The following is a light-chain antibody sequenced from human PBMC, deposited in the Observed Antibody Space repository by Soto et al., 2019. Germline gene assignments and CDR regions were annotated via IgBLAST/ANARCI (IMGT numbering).Light chain of an antibody. CDR1: QSVRRY. Sequence: IVFRQTFGTQSFAPGGRASLSCRAGQSVRRYVALYQEKPGEGPSRLIYDASNRATGTPTRFSGSGSATDFPLTISTLQSEDFAVYYCQLDNNWHGSLAQGIRLE. CDR2: DAS. CDR3: QLDNNWHGS. J-gene: IGKJ5*01. V-gene: IGKV3-11*01.